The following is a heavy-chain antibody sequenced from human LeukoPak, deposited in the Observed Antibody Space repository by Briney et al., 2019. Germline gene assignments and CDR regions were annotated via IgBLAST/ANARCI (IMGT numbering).Heavy chain of an antibody. Sequence: GGSLRLSCAASGFTFSSYEMNWVRQAPGKGLEWVSYISSSGSTIYYADSVKGRFTISRDNAKNSLYLQMNSLRAEDTAVYYCARRRSNYLPILDYWGQGTLVTVSS. V-gene: IGHV3-48*03. D-gene: IGHD4-11*01. CDR3: ARRRSNYLPILDY. CDR2: ISSSGSTI. CDR1: GFTFSSYE. J-gene: IGHJ4*02.